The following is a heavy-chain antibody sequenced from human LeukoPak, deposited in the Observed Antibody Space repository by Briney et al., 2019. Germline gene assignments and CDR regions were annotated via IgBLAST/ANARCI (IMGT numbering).Heavy chain of an antibody. CDR3: ARHPPRESRGNAFDI. D-gene: IGHD5-24*01. J-gene: IGHJ3*02. CDR2: IYYSGST. Sequence: TQTLSLTCTVSGGSISSGGYYWSWIRQHPGKGLEWIGYIYYSGSTYYNPSLKSRVTISVDTSKNQFSLKLSSVTAADTAVYYCARHPPRESRGNAFDIWGQGTVVAVSS. V-gene: IGHV4-31*03. CDR1: GGSISSGGYY.